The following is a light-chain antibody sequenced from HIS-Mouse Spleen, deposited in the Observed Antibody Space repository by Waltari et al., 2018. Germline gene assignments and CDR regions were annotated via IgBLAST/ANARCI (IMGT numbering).Light chain of an antibody. Sequence: QSVLTQPPSASGTPGQRVTISCSGSSPNIGSNYVYWYQQLPGTAPKLPIYRNNQRPSGVPDRCSGSKSGTSASLAISGLRSEDEADYYCAAWDDSLSGYVFGTGTKVTVL. CDR2: RNN. V-gene: IGLV1-47*01. CDR1: SPNIGSNY. CDR3: AAWDDSLSGYV. J-gene: IGLJ1*01.